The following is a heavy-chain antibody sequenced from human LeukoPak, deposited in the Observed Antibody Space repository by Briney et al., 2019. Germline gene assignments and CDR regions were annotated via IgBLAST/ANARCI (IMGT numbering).Heavy chain of an antibody. V-gene: IGHV4-38-2*02. CDR3: ARVPSKEWELRDDAFDI. J-gene: IGHJ3*02. CDR1: GYSISSGYY. Sequence: SETLSLTCTVSGYSISSGYYWGWIRQPPGKGLEWIGSIYHSGSTYYNPSLKSRVTISVDTPKNQFSLKLSSVTAADTAVYYCARVPSKEWELRDDAFDIWGQGTMVTVSS. CDR2: IYHSGST. D-gene: IGHD1-26*01.